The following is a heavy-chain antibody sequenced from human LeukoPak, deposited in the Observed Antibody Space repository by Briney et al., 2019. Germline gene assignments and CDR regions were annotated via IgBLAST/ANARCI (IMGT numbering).Heavy chain of an antibody. Sequence: GGSLRLSCAAYGFTFSSYSMSWVRQAPGKGLEWVSFISTSSSYIYYADSVKGRFTISRDNAKNSLYLEMNSLRAEDTAVYYCAKDGSIPWGYYMDVWGKGTTVTISS. CDR3: AKDGSIPWGYYMDV. V-gene: IGHV3-21*01. CDR1: GFTFSSYS. D-gene: IGHD2-2*02. J-gene: IGHJ6*03. CDR2: ISTSSSYI.